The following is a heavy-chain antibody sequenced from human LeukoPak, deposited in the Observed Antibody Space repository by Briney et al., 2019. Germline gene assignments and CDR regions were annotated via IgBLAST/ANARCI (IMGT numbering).Heavy chain of an antibody. Sequence: GGSLRLSCAASGFTFSSYAMSWVRQAPGRGLEWVSAISGGGSDASYADYAKGRFTISRDNSKNTLYVQMNSLRAEDTAVYYCAKKPPPPIVVVPAARLDALDIWGQGTMVTVSS. CDR2: ISGGGSDA. CDR1: GFTFSSYA. D-gene: IGHD2-2*01. CDR3: AKKPPPPIVVVPAARLDALDI. V-gene: IGHV3-23*01. J-gene: IGHJ3*02.